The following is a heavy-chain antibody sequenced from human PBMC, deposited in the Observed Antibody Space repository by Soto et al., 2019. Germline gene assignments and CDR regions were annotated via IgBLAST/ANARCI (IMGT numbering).Heavy chain of an antibody. CDR1: GFTFSSYG. Sequence: QMQLVESGGGVVQPGRSLRLSCAASGFTFSSYGMHWVRQAPGKGLEWVAVIWYDGSNKYYADSVKGRFTISRDNSKNSLYLQMNSLRAEDTAVYYCARDGPEMDGDLDYWGQGTLVTVSS. V-gene: IGHV3-33*01. J-gene: IGHJ4*02. CDR2: IWYDGSNK. D-gene: IGHD4-17*01. CDR3: ARDGPEMDGDLDY.